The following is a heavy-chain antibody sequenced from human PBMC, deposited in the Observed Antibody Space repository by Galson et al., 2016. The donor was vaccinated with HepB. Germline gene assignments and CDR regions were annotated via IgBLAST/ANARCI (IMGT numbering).Heavy chain of an antibody. CDR3: ARHLETNYCMDV. D-gene: IGHD4-11*01. CDR2: IYPGDSDT. V-gene: IGHV5-51*01. CDR1: GYSYTKYW. J-gene: IGHJ6*03. Sequence: QSGAEVKKPGESLKISCKGSGYSYTKYWIGWVRQMPGKGLELMGIIYPGDSDTTYSPSFQGHVTISADKSINTAYLQWSSLQASDTAMYYCARHLETNYCMDVWGKGTTVTVSS.